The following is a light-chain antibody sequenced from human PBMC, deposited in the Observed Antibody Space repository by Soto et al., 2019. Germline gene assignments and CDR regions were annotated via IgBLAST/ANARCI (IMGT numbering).Light chain of an antibody. CDR1: QNVSDKF. J-gene: IGKJ2*01. V-gene: IGKV3-20*01. CDR3: QHYGVPTPFT. Sequence: IVLTQSPATLSLSPGEGATLSCRASQNVSDKFLAWYQQIPGQAPRLLIFGSYSRPTGIPDRFSGSGSGTDFTLTISRLEPEDFAVYYCQHYGVPTPFTFGQGTRV. CDR2: GSY.